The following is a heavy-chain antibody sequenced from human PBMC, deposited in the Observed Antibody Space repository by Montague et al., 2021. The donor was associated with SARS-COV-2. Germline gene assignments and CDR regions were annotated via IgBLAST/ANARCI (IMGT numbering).Heavy chain of an antibody. V-gene: IGHV4-61*02. CDR2: IYTTGST. CDR1: GDSITSDVSY. CDR3: ARDDFRWDFDC. D-gene: IGHD2/OR15-2a*01. Sequence: TLSLTCTVSGDSITSDVSYWSWIRQPAGKGLEWIGRIYTTGSTDYNPSLKSALTISLDTSQNQLSLKLSSVTAADTAVYYCARDDFRWDFDCWGQGTLVTVSS. J-gene: IGHJ4*02.